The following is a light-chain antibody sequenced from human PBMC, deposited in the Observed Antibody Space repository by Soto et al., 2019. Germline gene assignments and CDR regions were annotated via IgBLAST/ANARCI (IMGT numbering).Light chain of an antibody. CDR2: EVN. CDR1: SSDVGRYKY. Sequence: QSALTQPPSASGSPGQSGTISCTGTSSDVGRYKYVSWYQQYPGKAPKVMIYEVNKRPSGVPDRFSGSKSGNTASLTVSGLQTEDEAHYYCSSFAGSSKLVFGGGTKLPVL. J-gene: IGLJ3*02. CDR3: SSFAGSSKLV. V-gene: IGLV2-8*01.